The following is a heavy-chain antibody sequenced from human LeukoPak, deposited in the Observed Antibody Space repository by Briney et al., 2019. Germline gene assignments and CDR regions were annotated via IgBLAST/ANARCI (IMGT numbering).Heavy chain of an antibody. CDR2: ISAYNGNA. CDR1: GYTFTSYG. D-gene: IGHD3-22*01. Sequence: ASVKVSCKASGYTFTSYGISWVRQAPGQGLEWMGWISAYNGNANYAQKLQGRVTMTTDTSTSTAYMELRSLRSDDTAVYYCARDRWSYDPQGGFDCWGQGTLVTVSS. V-gene: IGHV1-18*01. J-gene: IGHJ4*02. CDR3: ARDRWSYDPQGGFDC.